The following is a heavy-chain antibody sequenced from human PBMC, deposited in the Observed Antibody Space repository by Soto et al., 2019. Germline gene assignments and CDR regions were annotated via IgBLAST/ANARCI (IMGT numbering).Heavy chain of an antibody. D-gene: IGHD2-2*01. CDR3: ARSGDFFVVPGSLTFHFNGLDV. CDR1: GFSFDDYA. Sequence: GGSLRRYCTGSGFSFDDYAMHWVRQVPGQCMEWFAGLNYNSDAMGYADSVKGRFTISRDNAKNTLYLQMNSLRAEDTAVYYCARSGDFFVVPGSLTFHFNGLDVWGQGTTVNVSS. V-gene: IGHV3-9*01. J-gene: IGHJ6*02. CDR2: LNYNSDAM.